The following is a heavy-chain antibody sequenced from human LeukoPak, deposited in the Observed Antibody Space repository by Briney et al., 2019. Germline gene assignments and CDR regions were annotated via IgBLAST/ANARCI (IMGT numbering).Heavy chain of an antibody. CDR3: ATPIGYSGYDFDY. Sequence: EASVKVSCKASGYTFTTYYIHWVRQAPGQGLEWMGIINPSGGSTSYAQKFQGRVTMTRDTSTSTVYMELSSLRSEDRAVYYCATPIGYSGYDFDYWGQGTLVTVSS. CDR1: GYTFTTYY. V-gene: IGHV1-46*01. D-gene: IGHD5-12*01. J-gene: IGHJ4*02. CDR2: INPSGGST.